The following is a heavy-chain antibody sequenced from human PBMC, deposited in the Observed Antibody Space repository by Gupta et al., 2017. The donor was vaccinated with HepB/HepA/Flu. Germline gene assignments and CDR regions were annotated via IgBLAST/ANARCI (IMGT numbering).Heavy chain of an antibody. CDR2: ILSSSDFI. CDR1: GFTFSSYT. D-gene: IGHD5-12*01. Sequence: EVQLVESGGGLVKPGGSLRLSCAASGFTFSSYTMHWVRQAPGKGLEWVSSILSSSDFIYYADSVKGRFTISRDNARNSLYLQLNSLRAEDTAVYYCARDQYSLYYSGMDVWGQGTTVTVSS. J-gene: IGHJ6*02. CDR3: ARDQYSLYYSGMDV. V-gene: IGHV3-21*01.